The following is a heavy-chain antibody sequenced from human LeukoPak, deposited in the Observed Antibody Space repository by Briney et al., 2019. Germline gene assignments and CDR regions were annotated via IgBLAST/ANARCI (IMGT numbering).Heavy chain of an antibody. D-gene: IGHD6-13*01. Sequence: GGSLRLSCAASGFTFSSYAMSWVRQAPGKGLEWASGITGGGGSTYYADSVKGRFTISRDNSKNTLYLQMNSLRAEDTAVYYCALRGIAAADTNFFDYWGQGTLVTVSS. J-gene: IGHJ4*02. CDR2: ITGGGGST. CDR3: ALRGIAAADTNFFDY. V-gene: IGHV3-23*01. CDR1: GFTFSSYA.